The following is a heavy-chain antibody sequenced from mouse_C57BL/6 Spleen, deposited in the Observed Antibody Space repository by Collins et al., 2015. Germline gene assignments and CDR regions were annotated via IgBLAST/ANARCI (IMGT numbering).Heavy chain of an antibody. CDR2: IYPGSGNT. V-gene: IGHV1-76*01. D-gene: IGHD2-5*01. J-gene: IGHJ4*01. CDR3: ARTYYSNWDYAMDY. CDR1: GYTFTDYY. Sequence: QVQLKQSGAELVRPGASVKLSCKASGYTFTDYYINWVKQRPGQGLEWIARIYPGSGNTYYNEKFKGKATLTAEKSSSTAYMQLSSLTSEDSAVYFCARTYYSNWDYAMDYWGQGTSVTVSS.